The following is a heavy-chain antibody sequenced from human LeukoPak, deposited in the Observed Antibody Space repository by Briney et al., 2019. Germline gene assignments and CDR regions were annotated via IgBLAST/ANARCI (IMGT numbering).Heavy chain of an antibody. J-gene: IGHJ6*03. CDR2: ISPSGGST. Sequence: GASVKVSCKAFGYTFTSNYMHWVRQAPGQGPEWMGVISPSGGSTTYAQKFQGRVTLTRDMSTSTDYLELSSLRSEDTAVYYCAREVGYQLLPVSYYYYYMDVWGKGTTVTVSS. CDR1: GYTFTSNY. V-gene: IGHV1-46*01. CDR3: AREVGYQLLPVSYYYYYMDV. D-gene: IGHD2-2*01.